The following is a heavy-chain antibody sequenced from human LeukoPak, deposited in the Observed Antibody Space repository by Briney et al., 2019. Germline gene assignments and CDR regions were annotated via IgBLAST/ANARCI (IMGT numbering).Heavy chain of an antibody. CDR3: ARDSTFVSGSSGAH. V-gene: IGHV3-74*01. CDR1: GFTFSSYW. D-gene: IGHD1-26*01. CDR2: INSDGTGT. Sequence: GGSLRLSCAASGFTFSSYWMHWVRQAPGKGLVWVSRINSDGTGTTYADSVKGRFTISRDNAKNTVYLQMSSLRAEDTAVYYCARDSTFVSGSSGAHWGQGTLVTVSS. J-gene: IGHJ4*02.